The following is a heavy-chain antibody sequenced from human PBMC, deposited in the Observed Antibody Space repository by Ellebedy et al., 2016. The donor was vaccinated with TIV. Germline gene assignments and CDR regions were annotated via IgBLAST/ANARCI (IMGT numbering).Heavy chain of an antibody. D-gene: IGHD1-26*01. J-gene: IGHJ4*02. CDR2: IYPSGGTA. V-gene: IGHV1-46*01. Sequence: AASVKVSCKASGYTFTNYYMHWVRQAPGRGLEWMGIIYPSGGTATYAQKFQGRVTMTRDTSTSPVYLELSSLRSEDTAVYFCARDQTVFGSYIYWGQGTLVTVSS. CDR1: GYTFTNYY. CDR3: ARDQTVFGSYIY.